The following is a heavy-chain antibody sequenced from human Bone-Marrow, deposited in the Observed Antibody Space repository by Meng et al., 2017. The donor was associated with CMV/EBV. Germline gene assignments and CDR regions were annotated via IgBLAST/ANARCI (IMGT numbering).Heavy chain of an antibody. J-gene: IGHJ5*02. V-gene: IGHV1-69*05. Sequence: TFSSYALRSARQAPGQRLEWMGEIIPIFGTANYARKFQGRVTITTDESTSTAYMELSSLRSEDTAVYYCAIIRGVTMVRGVHNWFDPWGQGTLVTVSS. CDR1: TFSSYA. CDR3: AIIRGVTMVRGVHNWFDP. D-gene: IGHD3-10*01. CDR2: IIPIFGTA.